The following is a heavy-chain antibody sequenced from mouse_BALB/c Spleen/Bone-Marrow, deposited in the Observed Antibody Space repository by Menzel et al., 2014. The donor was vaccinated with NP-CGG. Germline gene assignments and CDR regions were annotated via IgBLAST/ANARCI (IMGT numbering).Heavy chain of an antibody. CDR3: ARLEGNYGSTWAY. D-gene: IGHD1-1*01. J-gene: IGHJ3*01. CDR2: IHPSDTET. V-gene: IGHV1-74*01. CDR1: GYTFTGYW. Sequence: QVQLQQSGAELARPGASVKLSCKASGYTFTGYWMHWVKQRPGHGLEWIGMIHPSDTETRLNQRFKDKATLTVDKSSSTAYMQLNSPTSEDSAVYYCARLEGNYGSTWAYWGQGTLVTVSA.